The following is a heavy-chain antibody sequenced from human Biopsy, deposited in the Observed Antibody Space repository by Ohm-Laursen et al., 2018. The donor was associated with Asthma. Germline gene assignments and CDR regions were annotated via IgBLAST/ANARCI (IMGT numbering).Heavy chain of an antibody. J-gene: IGHJ5*02. CDR1: GASIKTDDHY. D-gene: IGHD6-19*01. V-gene: IGHV4-30-4*01. CDR3: ARASVAASSNWFDP. CDR2: ILYSGST. Sequence: SQTLSLTCTVSGASIKTDDHYWSWLRQPPGKALKWLGSILYSGSTSYNPSLKGGVTISVDTSKNQFSLKLSSVTAADTAVYYCARASVAASSNWFDPWGQGTLVTVSS.